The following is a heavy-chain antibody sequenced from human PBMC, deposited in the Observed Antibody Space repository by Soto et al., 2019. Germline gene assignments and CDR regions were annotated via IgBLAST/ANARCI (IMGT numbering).Heavy chain of an antibody. CDR2: ISAYNGNT. V-gene: IGHV1-18*01. CDR3: SRCGSEAYYDFWSGYYIDY. J-gene: IGHJ4*02. D-gene: IGHD3-3*01. CDR1: GYTFTSYG. Sequence: QVQLVQSGAEVKKPGASVKVSCKASGYTFTSYGISWVRQAPGQGLEWMGWISAYNGNTNYAQKLQGRVTMTTDTSTSTAYMELRSLRSDDTAVYYCSRCGSEAYYDFWSGYYIDYWGQGTLVTVSS.